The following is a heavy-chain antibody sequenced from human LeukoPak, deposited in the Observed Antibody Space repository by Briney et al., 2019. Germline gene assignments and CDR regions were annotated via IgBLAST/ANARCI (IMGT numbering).Heavy chain of an antibody. CDR1: GFTFSSYT. V-gene: IGHV3-48*02. CDR2: VSASSDI. D-gene: IGHD2-2*01. CDR3: AKARDIVVVPAAMCALDV. Sequence: GGSLRLSCAASGFTFSSYTMNWVRQAPGKGLQWVSTVSASSDIHYSDSVKGRFTISRDNARNSLYLQMNSLRDEDTAVYYCAKARDIVVVPAAMCALDVWGQGTTVTVSS. J-gene: IGHJ6*02.